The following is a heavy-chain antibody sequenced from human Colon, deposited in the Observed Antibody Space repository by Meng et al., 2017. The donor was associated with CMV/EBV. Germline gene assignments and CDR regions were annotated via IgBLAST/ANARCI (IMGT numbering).Heavy chain of an antibody. D-gene: IGHD3-3*01. CDR3: ATAQDFYKGGVH. J-gene: IGHJ4*02. CDR1: DASFSDFY. CDR2: LQPSGSN. V-gene: IGHV4-34*01. Sequence: LQFLGEGVLQAWGSLSLTGDVYDASFSDFYWSSNCLLRWKGLERIGELQPSGSNHYKPSLGGQVNITLDMSTNQFSLQLYSVNAADTTVYSCATAQDFYKGGVHWGQGTLVTVSS.